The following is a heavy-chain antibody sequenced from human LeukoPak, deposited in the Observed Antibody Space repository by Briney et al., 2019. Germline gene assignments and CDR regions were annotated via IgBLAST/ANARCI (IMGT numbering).Heavy chain of an antibody. J-gene: IGHJ4*02. CDR2: IYYSGST. Sequence: SETLPLTCTVSGGPISSSSYNWGWIRQPPGKGLEWIGSIYYSGSTFYNPSLKSRVTISINTSKNQFSLKLSSVTAADTAVYYCASQPYYDSSGYYFYWGQGTLVTVSS. D-gene: IGHD3-22*01. CDR1: GGPISSSSYN. CDR3: ASQPYYDSSGYYFY. V-gene: IGHV4-39*01.